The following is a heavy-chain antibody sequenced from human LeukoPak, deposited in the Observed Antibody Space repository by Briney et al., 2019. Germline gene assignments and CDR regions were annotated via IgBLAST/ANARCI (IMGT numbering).Heavy chain of an antibody. D-gene: IGHD6-13*01. CDR3: AKEFLIAAAGTDAFDI. Sequence: GGSLRLSCAASEFTLSNYAMSWVRQAPGKGLEWVSSISASDGSTYYADSVKGRFTISRDNSKNTLYLQMNSLRAEDTAVYYCAKEFLIAAAGTDAFDIWGQGTMVTVSS. J-gene: IGHJ3*02. CDR1: EFTLSNYA. CDR2: ISASDGST. V-gene: IGHV3-23*01.